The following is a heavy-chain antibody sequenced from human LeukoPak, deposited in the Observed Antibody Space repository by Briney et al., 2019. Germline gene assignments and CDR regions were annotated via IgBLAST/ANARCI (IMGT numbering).Heavy chain of an antibody. D-gene: IGHD2-21*01. Sequence: GGSLRLSCAASGFTLSSYAMSWVRQAPGKGLEWVSAISGSGGSTYHADSVKGRFTISRDNSKNTLYLQMNSLRAEDTAVYYCAKRVGGNKIGLDYWGQGTLVTVSS. CDR1: GFTLSSYA. J-gene: IGHJ4*02. CDR3: AKRVGGNKIGLDY. V-gene: IGHV3-23*01. CDR2: ISGSGGST.